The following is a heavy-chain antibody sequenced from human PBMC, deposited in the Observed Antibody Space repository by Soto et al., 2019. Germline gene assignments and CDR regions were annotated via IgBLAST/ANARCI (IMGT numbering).Heavy chain of an antibody. CDR3: ARDGYDSSGYYDY. CDR2: ITPIFGTA. CDR1: GGTFSSYA. D-gene: IGHD3-22*01. V-gene: IGHV1-69*06. Sequence: SVKVSCKASGGTFSSYAISWVRQAPGQGLEWMGGITPIFGTANYAQKFQGRVTITADKSTSTAYMELSSLRSEDTAVYYCARDGYDSSGYYDYWGQGTLVTVSS. J-gene: IGHJ4*02.